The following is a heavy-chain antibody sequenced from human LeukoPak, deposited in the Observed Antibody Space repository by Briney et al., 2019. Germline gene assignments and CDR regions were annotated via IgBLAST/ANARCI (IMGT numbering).Heavy chain of an antibody. J-gene: IGHJ4*02. D-gene: IGHD3-22*01. CDR2: IIPIFGTA. Sequence: SVKVSCKASGGTFSSYAISWVRQAPGQGLEWMGGIIPIFGTANYAQKFQGRVTITADESTSTAYMEPSSLRSEDTAVYYCAGRADYYDSSGDFDYWGQGTLVTVSS. V-gene: IGHV1-69*13. CDR3: AGRADYYDSSGDFDY. CDR1: GGTFSSYA.